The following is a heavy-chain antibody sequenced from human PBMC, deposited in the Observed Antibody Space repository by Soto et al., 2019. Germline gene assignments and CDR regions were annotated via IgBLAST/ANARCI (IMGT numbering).Heavy chain of an antibody. CDR3: VRGRQVDAVVVAATLGY. D-gene: IGHD2-15*01. V-gene: IGHV3-30-3*01. Sequence: GESLKISCAASGFTFSSYAMHWVRQAPGKGLEWVAVISYDGSNKYYADSVKGRFTISRDNSKNTLYLQMNSLRAEDTAVYYCVRGRQVDAVVVAATLGYWGQGTLVTVSS. CDR2: ISYDGSNK. CDR1: GFTFSSYA. J-gene: IGHJ4*02.